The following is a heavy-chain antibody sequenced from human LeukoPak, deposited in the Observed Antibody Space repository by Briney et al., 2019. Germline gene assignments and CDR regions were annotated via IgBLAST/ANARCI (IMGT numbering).Heavy chain of an antibody. V-gene: IGHV1-2*02. CDR3: ARPLRFLEWLSLDAFDI. Sequence: ASVKVSCKASGYTFTGYYMHWVRQAPGQGLEWMGWINPNSGGTNYAQKFQGRVTMTRDTSISTAYMELSRLRSDDTAVHYCARPLRFLEWLSLDAFDIWGQGTMVTVSS. J-gene: IGHJ3*02. D-gene: IGHD3-3*01. CDR1: GYTFTGYY. CDR2: INPNSGGT.